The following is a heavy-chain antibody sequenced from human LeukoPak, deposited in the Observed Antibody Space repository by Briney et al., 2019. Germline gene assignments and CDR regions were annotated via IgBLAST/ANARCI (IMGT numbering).Heavy chain of an antibody. Sequence: PGGSLRLSCAASGFTFSSYEMNWVRQAPGKGLEWVSYINRDASTINYADSVKGRFTISRDNAKNSLYVQMNSLRAEDTAVYHCARGLAAAGTDAYWAQGALVTVSS. V-gene: IGHV3-48*03. D-gene: IGHD6-13*01. CDR1: GFTFSSYE. CDR3: ARGLAAAGTDAY. J-gene: IGHJ4*02. CDR2: INRDASTI.